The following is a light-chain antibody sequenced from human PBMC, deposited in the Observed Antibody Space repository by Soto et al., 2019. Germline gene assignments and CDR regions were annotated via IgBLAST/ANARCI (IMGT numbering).Light chain of an antibody. J-gene: IGLJ2*01. CDR2: DVS. V-gene: IGLV2-14*03. CDR3: SSYTSRTTEV. CDR1: SSDVGGYNS. Sequence: QSALTQPASVSGSPGQSITISCTGTSSDVGGYNSVSWYQQHPGKAPKLMIYDVSNRPSGVSNRFSGSKSGNTASLTISGLQAEDESDYYCSSYTSRTTEVFGGGTKPAVL.